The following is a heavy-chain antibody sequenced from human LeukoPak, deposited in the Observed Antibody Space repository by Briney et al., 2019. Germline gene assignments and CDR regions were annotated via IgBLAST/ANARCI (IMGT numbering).Heavy chain of an antibody. CDR1: GFTFSSYA. Sequence: GGSLRLSCAASGFTFSSYAMSWVRQAPGKGLEWVSAISGSGGSTYYADSVKGRFTISRDNSKNTLYLQMNSLRAEDTAVYYCAKDEWTMVRGVPPFDYWGQGTLVTVSS. V-gene: IGHV3-23*01. CDR3: AKDEWTMVRGVPPFDY. J-gene: IGHJ4*02. CDR2: ISGSGGST. D-gene: IGHD3-10*01.